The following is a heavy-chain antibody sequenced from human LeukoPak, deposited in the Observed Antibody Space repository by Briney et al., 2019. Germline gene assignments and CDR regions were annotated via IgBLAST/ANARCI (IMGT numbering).Heavy chain of an antibody. D-gene: IGHD3-3*01. CDR1: GVSISSSSYY. CDR3: QSRYLEWLLEY. Sequence: SETLSLTCTVSGVSISSSSYYWGWIRQPPGKGLEWIGSIYYSGSTYYNPSLKSRVTISVDTSKNQFSLKLSSVTAADTAVYYCQSRYLEWLLEYWGQGTLDTVSS. CDR2: IYYSGST. J-gene: IGHJ4*02. V-gene: IGHV4-39*01.